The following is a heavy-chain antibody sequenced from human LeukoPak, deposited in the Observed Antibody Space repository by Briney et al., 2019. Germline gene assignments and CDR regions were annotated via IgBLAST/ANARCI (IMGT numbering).Heavy chain of an antibody. Sequence: GGSLRLSCAASGFPFSTYGMHWVRQAPGKGLEWVAFIRYDGSNKYYAESEKGRFTISRDNSKNTLYLQMNSLRAEDTAVYYCAKSSGGLPRDYFDYWGQGTLVTVSS. D-gene: IGHD1-26*01. V-gene: IGHV3-30*02. CDR3: AKSSGGLPRDYFDY. CDR2: IRYDGSNK. CDR1: GFPFSTYG. J-gene: IGHJ4*02.